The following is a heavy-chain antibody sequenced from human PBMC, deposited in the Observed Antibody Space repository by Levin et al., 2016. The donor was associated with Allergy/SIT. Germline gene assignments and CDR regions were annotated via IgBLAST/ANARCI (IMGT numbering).Heavy chain of an antibody. V-gene: IGHV3-7*03. D-gene: IGHD5-18*01. Sequence: WIRQPPGKGLEWVANIKQDGSEKYYVDSVKGRFTISRDNAKNSLYLQMNSLRAEDTAVYYCATQAELRGYGYGYFDYWGQGTLVTVSS. J-gene: IGHJ4*02. CDR3: ATQAELRGYGYGYFDY. CDR2: IKQDGSEK.